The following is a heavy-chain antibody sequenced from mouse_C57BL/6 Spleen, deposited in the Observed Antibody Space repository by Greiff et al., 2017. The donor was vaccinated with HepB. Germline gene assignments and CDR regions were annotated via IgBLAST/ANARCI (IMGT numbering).Heavy chain of an antibody. V-gene: IGHV5-12*01. CDR1: GFTFSDYY. Sequence: EVNLVESGGGLVQPGGSLKLSCAASGFTFSDYYMYWVRQTPEKRLEWVAYISNGGGSTYYPETVKGRFTISRDNAKNTLYLQMSRLKSEDTARYYCARGLRSAMDYWGQGTSVTVSS. J-gene: IGHJ4*01. CDR3: ARGLRSAMDY. CDR2: ISNGGGST. D-gene: IGHD2-4*01.